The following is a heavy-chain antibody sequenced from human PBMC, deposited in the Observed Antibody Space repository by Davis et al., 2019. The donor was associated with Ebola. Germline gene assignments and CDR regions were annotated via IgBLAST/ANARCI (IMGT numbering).Heavy chain of an antibody. CDR2: VYRGGNT. Sequence: GESLKISCAASGFTINNNCMSWVRQAPGKGLEWLSVVYRGGNTYYADSVKGRFTISRDTSNNTLYLQMNNLRPEDAAVYYCARHRMVHYYFDYWGQGTLVTVSS. CDR1: GFTINNNC. CDR3: ARHRMVHYYFDY. J-gene: IGHJ4*02. D-gene: IGHD2-8*01. V-gene: IGHV3-53*01.